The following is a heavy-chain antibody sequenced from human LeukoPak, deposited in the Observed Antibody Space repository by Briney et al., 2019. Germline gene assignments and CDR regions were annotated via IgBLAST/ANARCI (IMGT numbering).Heavy chain of an antibody. CDR1: GGSISSYY. CDR3: ARAAVAGYFDY. D-gene: IGHD6-19*01. CDR2: INHSGST. V-gene: IGHV4-59*01. Sequence: PSETLSLTCTVSGGSISSYYWSWIRQPPGKGLEWIGEINHSGSTNYNPSLKSRVTISVDTSKNQFSLKLSSVTAADTAVYYCARAAVAGYFDYWGQGTLVTVSS. J-gene: IGHJ4*02.